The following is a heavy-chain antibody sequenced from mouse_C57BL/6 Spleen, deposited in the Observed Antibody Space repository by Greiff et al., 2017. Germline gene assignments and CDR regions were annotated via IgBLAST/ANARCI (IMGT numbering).Heavy chain of an antibody. J-gene: IGHJ3*01. CDR2: ISSGGDYI. CDR1: GFTFSSYA. CDR3: TRERGLLPAY. Sequence: EVQGVESGEGLVKPGGSLKLSCAASGFTFSSYAMSWVRQTPEKRLEWVAYISSGGDYIYYADTVKGRFTISRDNARNTLYLQMSSLKSEDTAMYYCTRERGLLPAYWGQGTLVTVSA. V-gene: IGHV5-9-1*02. D-gene: IGHD2-3*01.